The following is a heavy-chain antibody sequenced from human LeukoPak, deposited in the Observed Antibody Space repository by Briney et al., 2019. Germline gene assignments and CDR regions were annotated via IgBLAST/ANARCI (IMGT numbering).Heavy chain of an antibody. D-gene: IGHD6-13*01. V-gene: IGHV3-23*01. J-gene: IGHJ4*02. Sequence: GGSLRLSCAASGFTFRSYAMSWVRQAPGKGLEWVAAISGNGGSAYYTDSVKGRFSISRDNSKNTLYLQMNNLRTEDTAVYYCAKDQLSPSSSWPFDYWGLGTLVTVSS. CDR2: ISGNGGSA. CDR3: AKDQLSPSSSWPFDY. CDR1: GFTFRSYA.